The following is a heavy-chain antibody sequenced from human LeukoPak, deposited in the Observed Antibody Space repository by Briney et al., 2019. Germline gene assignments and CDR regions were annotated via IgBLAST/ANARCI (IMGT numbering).Heavy chain of an antibody. Sequence: PGGSLRLSCAASGFTFSSYGMHWVRQAPGKGLGWVAVISYDGSNKYYADSVKGRFTISRDNSKNTLYLQMNSLRAEDTAVYYCAKGSLWDIVVVVAAKYNWFDPWGQGTLVTVSS. D-gene: IGHD2-15*01. V-gene: IGHV3-30*18. CDR2: ISYDGSNK. J-gene: IGHJ5*02. CDR1: GFTFSSYG. CDR3: AKGSLWDIVVVVAAKYNWFDP.